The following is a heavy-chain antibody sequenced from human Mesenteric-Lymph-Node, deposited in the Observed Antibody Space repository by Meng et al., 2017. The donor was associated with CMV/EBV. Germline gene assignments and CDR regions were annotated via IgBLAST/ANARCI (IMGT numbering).Heavy chain of an antibody. J-gene: IGHJ4*02. CDR2: ISSSGNSI. Sequence: GESLMISCIVSGLTFSDFTMNWDRQAPGKGLEWVSPISSSGNSIHYADSFQGRFTISRNNAKNSLYLQMDSLRAEDTAVYYCARDNLCGTSVNWGQGTLVTVSS. CDR1: GLTFSDFT. V-gene: IGHV3-21*01. CDR3: ARDNLCGTSVN.